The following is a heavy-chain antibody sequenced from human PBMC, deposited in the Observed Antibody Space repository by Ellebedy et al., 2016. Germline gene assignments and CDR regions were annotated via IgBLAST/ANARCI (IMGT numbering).Heavy chain of an antibody. CDR2: IYDSGST. Sequence: SETLSLXCTVSGGSISRYYWSWIRQPPGKGLEWIGYIYDSGSTNYNPSLKSRVTISVDTSKNQFSLKLSSVTAADTAVYYCARWPAYSDLNYYYYGMDVWGQGTTVTVSS. D-gene: IGHD1-26*01. CDR3: ARWPAYSDLNYYYYGMDV. V-gene: IGHV4-59*12. J-gene: IGHJ6*02. CDR1: GGSISRYY.